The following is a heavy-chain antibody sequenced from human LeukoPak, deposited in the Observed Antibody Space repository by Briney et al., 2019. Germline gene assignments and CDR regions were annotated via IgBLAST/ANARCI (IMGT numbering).Heavy chain of an antibody. CDR1: GGSISSYY. Sequence: SETLSLTCTVSGGSISSYYWSWIRHPPGKGLEWIGYIYYSGSTNYNPSLKSRVTISVDTSKNQFSLKLSSVTAADTAVYYCASTYCSSTSCYKDFDYWGQGTLVTVSS. CDR2: IYYSGST. D-gene: IGHD2-2*01. J-gene: IGHJ4*02. CDR3: ASTYCSSTSCYKDFDY. V-gene: IGHV4-59*12.